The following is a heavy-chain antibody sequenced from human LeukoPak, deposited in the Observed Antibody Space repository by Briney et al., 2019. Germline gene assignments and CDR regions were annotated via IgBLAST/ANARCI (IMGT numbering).Heavy chain of an antibody. V-gene: IGHV1-18*01. CDR3: ARVVTPRYCSTTSCFWKGWFDP. D-gene: IGHD2-2*01. CDR2: ISAYNGNT. Sequence: WASVKVSCKASGYTFTSYGISWVRQAPGQGLEWMGWISAYNGNTNYAQKLQGRVTMTTDTSTSTAYMELRSLRSDDTAVYYCARVVTPRYCSTTSCFWKGWFDPWGQGTLVTVSS. J-gene: IGHJ5*02. CDR1: GYTFTSYG.